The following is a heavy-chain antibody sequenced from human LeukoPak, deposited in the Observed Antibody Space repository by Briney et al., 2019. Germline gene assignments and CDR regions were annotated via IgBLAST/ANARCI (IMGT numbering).Heavy chain of an antibody. CDR1: GGSFSGYY. Sequence: PSETLSLTCAMSGGSFSGYYWTWIRQPPGKGLEWIGEINHTGSTKYNPSLKSRVTISVDTSKNQFSLKLSSVTAADTAVYYCATDFWSGTNIIDYWGQGTLVTVSS. CDR3: ATDFWSGTNIIDY. J-gene: IGHJ4*02. CDR2: INHTGST. V-gene: IGHV4-34*01. D-gene: IGHD3-3*01.